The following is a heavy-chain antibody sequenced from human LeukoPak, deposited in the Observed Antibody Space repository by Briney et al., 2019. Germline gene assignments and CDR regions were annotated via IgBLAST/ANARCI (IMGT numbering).Heavy chain of an antibody. Sequence: GGSLRLSCAASGFTFSGSAMHWVRQASGKGLEWVGRIRSKANSYATAYAASVKGRFTISRDDSKNTAYLQMNSLKTEDTAVYYCTSSYCSGGSCYRRYNYYYYMDVWDKGTTVTVSS. D-gene: IGHD2-15*01. J-gene: IGHJ6*03. CDR1: GFTFSGSA. V-gene: IGHV3-73*01. CDR2: IRSKANSYAT. CDR3: TSSYCSGGSCYRRYNYYYYMDV.